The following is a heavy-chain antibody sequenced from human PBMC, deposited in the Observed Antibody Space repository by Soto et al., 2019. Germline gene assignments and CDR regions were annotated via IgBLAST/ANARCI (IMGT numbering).Heavy chain of an antibody. CDR3: ARDVSPGSSSLYLDAFDI. Sequence: EVQLEESGGDLVQPGGSLRLSCAASGFTLSAYWMTWVRQAPGKGLEWVANINRDGSKKSYLDSVRGRFTISRDNGWNSLYLQMDSLRADDTALYYCARDVSPGSSSLYLDAFDIWGHGTMVTVSS. CDR2: INRDGSKK. D-gene: IGHD6-13*01. CDR1: GFTLSAYW. V-gene: IGHV3-7*05. J-gene: IGHJ3*02.